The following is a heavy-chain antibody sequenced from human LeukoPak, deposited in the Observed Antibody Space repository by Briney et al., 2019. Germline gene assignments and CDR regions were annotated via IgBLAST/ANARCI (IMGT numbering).Heavy chain of an antibody. CDR2: ISGSGSST. Sequence: GGSLRLSCAASGFTFSNCAMSWVRQAPEKGLEWVSGISGSGSSTFYADSVKGRFTISRDNVRNSLYLQMNSLRAEDTAMYYCARDAGNSGYGCDLWGQGTLVTVSS. J-gene: IGHJ5*02. V-gene: IGHV3-23*01. D-gene: IGHD5-12*01. CDR1: GFTFSNCA. CDR3: ARDAGNSGYGCDL.